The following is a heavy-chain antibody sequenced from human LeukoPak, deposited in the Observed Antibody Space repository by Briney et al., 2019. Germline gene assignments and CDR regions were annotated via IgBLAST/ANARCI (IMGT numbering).Heavy chain of an antibody. V-gene: IGHV3-23*01. CDR1: GFTFSSYA. Sequence: GGSLRLSCAASGFTFSSYAMSWVRQAPGKGLEWVSAISGSGGSIYYADSVKGRFTISRDNSKNTLYLQMNSLVAEDTSVYYCAQQASDRGLWSHYDFDYWGQGTLVTVSS. CDR2: ISGSGGSI. D-gene: IGHD5-18*01. J-gene: IGHJ4*02. CDR3: AQQASDRGLWSHYDFDY.